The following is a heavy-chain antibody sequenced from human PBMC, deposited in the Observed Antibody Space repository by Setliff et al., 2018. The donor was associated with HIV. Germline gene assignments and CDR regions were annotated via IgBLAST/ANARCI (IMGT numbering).Heavy chain of an antibody. CDR1: GVPLSDYY. D-gene: IGHD2-21*02. J-gene: IGHJ4*02. Sequence: PSETLSLTCTLNGVPLSDYYWNWIRQSPGKGLEWIVEVNHNGNINYNPSLQSRVTVSVDTSKPQFSLEMSSLTAADTAVYYCAITLVGVTTEMYWGQGTLVTVSS. CDR3: AITLVGVTTEMY. V-gene: IGHV4-34*01. CDR2: VNHNGNI.